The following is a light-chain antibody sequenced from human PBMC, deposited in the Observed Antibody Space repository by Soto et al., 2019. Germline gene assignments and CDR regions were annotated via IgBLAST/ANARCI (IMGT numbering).Light chain of an antibody. CDR3: QQFHYWWT. CDR2: DAS. CDR1: QNIDNK. V-gene: IGKV3-15*01. J-gene: IGKJ1*01. Sequence: EIVMTQSPATLSVSPGERATLSCRASQNIDNKLVWYQQKPGQVPRLLIYDASTRATGIPARFSGSGSGTEFTLTISILQSEDFAFYYCQQFHYWWTFGQGNKLEIK.